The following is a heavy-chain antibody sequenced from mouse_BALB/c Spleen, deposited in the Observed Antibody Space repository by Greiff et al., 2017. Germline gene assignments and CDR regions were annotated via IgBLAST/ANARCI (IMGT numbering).Heavy chain of an antibody. J-gene: IGHJ3*01. CDR2: INPSNGRT. V-gene: IGHV1S81*02. CDR3: ARWRYVITTEVFSY. CDR1: GYTFTSYW. Sequence: QVQLKQPGAELVKPGASVKLSCKASGYTFTSYWMHWVKQRPGQGLEWIGEINPSNGRTNYNEKFKSKATLTVDKSSSTAYMQLSSLTSEDSAVYYCARWRYVITTEVFSYWGQGTLVTVSA. D-gene: IGHD2-4*01.